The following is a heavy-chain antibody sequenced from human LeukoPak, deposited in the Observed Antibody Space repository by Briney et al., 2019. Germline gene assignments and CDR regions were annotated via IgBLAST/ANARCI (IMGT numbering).Heavy chain of an antibody. Sequence: PGGSLRLSCAASGFTFSSHSMTWVRQAPGRGLGWVSYISSGNSSIYYAVSVKGRFTISRDNAKNSLYLQMNSLRAEDTAVYYCARGSVSGRGAIDYWGQGTLVTVSS. V-gene: IGHV3-48*04. J-gene: IGHJ4*02. CDR1: GFTFSSHS. CDR3: ARGSVSGRGAIDY. D-gene: IGHD1-26*01. CDR2: ISSGNSSI.